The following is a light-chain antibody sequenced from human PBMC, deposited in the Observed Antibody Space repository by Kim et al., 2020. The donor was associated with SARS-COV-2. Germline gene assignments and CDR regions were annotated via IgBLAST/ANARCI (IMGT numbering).Light chain of an antibody. CDR3: HQYHTWPYS. J-gene: IGKJ2*03. CDR2: GAS. CDR1: ESVSTS. Sequence: SASPGEPVPLSCRATESVSTSLAWYQQRPGQPPTLLIYGASTRATGIPARFTGSGSGSQFTLTIRGLQSEDFAVYHCHQYHTWPYSFGRGTKLEI. V-gene: IGKV3-15*01.